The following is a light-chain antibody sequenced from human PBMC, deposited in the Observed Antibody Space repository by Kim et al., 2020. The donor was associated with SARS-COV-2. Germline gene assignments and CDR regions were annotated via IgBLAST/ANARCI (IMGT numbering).Light chain of an antibody. CDR3: QSYDSSLSGSV. CDR1: SSNIGAGYE. Sequence: RVTISSTGSSSNIGAGYEVHWYQQFPGTAPKLLIYGNNNRPSGVPDRFSGSKSGTSASLAITGLQAEDEADYYCQSYDSSLSGSVFGGGTQLTVL. V-gene: IGLV1-40*01. CDR2: GNN. J-gene: IGLJ3*02.